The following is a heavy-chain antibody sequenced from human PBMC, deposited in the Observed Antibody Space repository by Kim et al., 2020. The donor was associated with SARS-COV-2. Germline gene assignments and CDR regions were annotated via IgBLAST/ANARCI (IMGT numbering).Heavy chain of an antibody. D-gene: IGHD2-2*01. V-gene: IGHV3-30-3*01. CDR3: ARDPGVISSNFDY. Sequence: GGSLRLSCAASGFTFSSYAMHWVRQAPGKGLEWVAVISYDGSNKYYADSVKGRFTISRDNSKNTLYLQMNSLRAEDTAVYYCARDPGVISSNFDYWGQGT. J-gene: IGHJ4*02. CDR2: ISYDGSNK. CDR1: GFTFSSYA.